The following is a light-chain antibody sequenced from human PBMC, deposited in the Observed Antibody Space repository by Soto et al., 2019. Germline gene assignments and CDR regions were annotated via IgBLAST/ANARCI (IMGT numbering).Light chain of an antibody. CDR2: GAS. Sequence: EIVLTQSPGTLSLSPGERATLSCRASQRVGSSYLAWYQHKPDQAPRLLIYGASGRATGTPDRFSGSGSGTDFSLTISRLEPEDFAVYYCQQYGNSQWTFGQGTKVEIK. J-gene: IGKJ1*01. CDR1: QRVGSSY. V-gene: IGKV3-20*01. CDR3: QQYGNSQWT.